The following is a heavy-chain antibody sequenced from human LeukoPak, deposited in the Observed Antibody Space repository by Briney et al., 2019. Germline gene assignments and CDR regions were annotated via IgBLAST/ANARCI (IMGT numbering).Heavy chain of an antibody. J-gene: IGHJ4*02. D-gene: IGHD6-13*01. CDR3: AKVTSSWNYFDY. V-gene: IGHV3-23*01. CDR1: RFTFSTYA. CDR2: FSGSGGRT. Sequence: QPGGSLRLSCAASRFTFSTYAMSWVRQAPGKGLEWVSTFSGSGGRTYYADSVKGRFTISRDNSKNTLYLQMNSLRAEDTAVYYCAKVTSSWNYFDYWGQGAPVTVSS.